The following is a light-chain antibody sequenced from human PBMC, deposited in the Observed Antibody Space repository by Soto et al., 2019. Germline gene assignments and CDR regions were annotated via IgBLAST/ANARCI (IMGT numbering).Light chain of an antibody. CDR2: DTS. J-gene: IGLJ2*01. V-gene: IGLV7-46*01. CDR3: FLSYSGALVV. Sequence: QTVVTQEPSLTVSPGGTVTLTCGSSTGAVTSGHYPYWFQQKPGQAPRTLIYDTSNKHSWTPARFSGSLLGGKAALTLSGAQPEDEAEYYCFLSYSGALVVFGGGTKLTVL. CDR1: TGAVTSGHY.